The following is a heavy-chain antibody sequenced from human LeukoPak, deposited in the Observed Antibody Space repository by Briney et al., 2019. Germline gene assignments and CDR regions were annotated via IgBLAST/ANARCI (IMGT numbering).Heavy chain of an antibody. CDR3: GRSYSCSQDY. CDR2: ISYNGHS. CDR1: GDSINSGEYY. D-gene: IGHD4-11*01. Sequence: AQTLSLTCNVSGDSINSGEYYWSWIRQPPGKGLEWIGYISYNGHSYYSRSLKSRVSISPDTSRNQFFLRMTSVTAADTAVYFCGRSYSCSQDYLGRGMLVGVSS. J-gene: IGHJ4*02. V-gene: IGHV4-30-4*08.